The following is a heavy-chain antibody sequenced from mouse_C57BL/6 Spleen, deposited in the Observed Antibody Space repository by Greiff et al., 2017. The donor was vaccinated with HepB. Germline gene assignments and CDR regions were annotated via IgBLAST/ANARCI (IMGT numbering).Heavy chain of an antibody. CDR1: GFSLSTFGMG. V-gene: IGHV8-8*01. D-gene: IGHD1-1*01. J-gene: IGHJ4*01. CDR3: ARSPSITTVVATGPYYAMDY. Sequence: QVTLKESGPGILQPSQTLSLTCSFSGFSLSTFGMGVGWIRQPSGKGLEWLAHIWWDDDKYYNPALKSRLTISKDTSKNQVFLKIANVDTADTATYYCARSPSITTVVATGPYYAMDYWGQGTSVTVSS. CDR2: IWWDDDK.